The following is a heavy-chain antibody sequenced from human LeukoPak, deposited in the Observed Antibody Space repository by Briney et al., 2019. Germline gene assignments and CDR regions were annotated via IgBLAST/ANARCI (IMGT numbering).Heavy chain of an antibody. CDR2: IYYSGST. J-gene: IGHJ4*02. CDR3: ARDRGYYDSRERYVDY. CDR1: GGSISSSSYY. V-gene: IGHV4-39*07. Sequence: SETLSLTCTVSGGSISSSSYYWGWIRQPPGKGLEWIGSIYYSGSTYYNPSLKSRVTISVDTSKNQFSLKLSSVTAADTAVYYCARDRGYYDSRERYVDYWGQGTLVTVSS. D-gene: IGHD3-22*01.